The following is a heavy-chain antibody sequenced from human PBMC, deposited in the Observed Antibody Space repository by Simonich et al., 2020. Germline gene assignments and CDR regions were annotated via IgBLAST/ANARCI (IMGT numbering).Heavy chain of an antibody. J-gene: IGHJ4*02. CDR3: ASASYGSGSYYDY. Sequence: QVQLVQSGAEVKKPGASVKVSCKASGYTFTGYYMHWVRQAPGQGLGWMGWINPSSGGTNYAQKFQGRVTMTRDTSISTAYMELSRLRSDDTAVYYCASASYGSGSYYDYWGQGTLVTVSS. V-gene: IGHV1-2*02. CDR2: INPSSGGT. D-gene: IGHD3-10*01. CDR1: GYTFTGYY.